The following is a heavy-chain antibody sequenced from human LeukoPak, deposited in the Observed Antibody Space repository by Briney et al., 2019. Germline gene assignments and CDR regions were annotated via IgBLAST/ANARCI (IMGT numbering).Heavy chain of an antibody. Sequence: QPGGSLRLSCAASGFTLSSYWMHWVRQAPGKGLVWVSRINSDGSTTNYADSVQGRFSISRDNAKNTLYLQMNSRRAEDTAVYYCARGYIWGSYGFDYWGQGTLVTVSS. CDR3: ARGYIWGSYGFDY. CDR1: GFTLSSYW. V-gene: IGHV3-74*01. D-gene: IGHD3-16*01. J-gene: IGHJ4*02. CDR2: INSDGSTT.